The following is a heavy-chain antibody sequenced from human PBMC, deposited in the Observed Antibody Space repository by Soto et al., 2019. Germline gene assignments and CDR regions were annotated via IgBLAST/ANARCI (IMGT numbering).Heavy chain of an antibody. J-gene: IGHJ4*02. CDR1: AFTFSNFA. CDR3: AKARWGYCSGGSCLFDD. Sequence: EVQLLESGGGLVQPGGSLRLSCAASAFTFSNFAMSWVRQAPGKGLEWVSVISGSGSSTKYADSAKGRFTISRDNSKNTLYLQMNSLRADDTAVYYCAKARWGYCSGGSCLFDDWGQGTLVTVTS. V-gene: IGHV3-23*01. D-gene: IGHD2-15*01. CDR2: ISGSGSST.